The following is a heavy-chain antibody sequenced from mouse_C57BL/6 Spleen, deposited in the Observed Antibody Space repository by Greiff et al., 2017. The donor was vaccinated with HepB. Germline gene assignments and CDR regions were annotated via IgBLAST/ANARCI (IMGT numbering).Heavy chain of an antibody. Sequence: EVMLVESGAELVRPGASVKLSCTASGFNIKDDYMHWVKQRPEQGLEWIGWIDPENGDTEYASKFQGKATITADTSSNTAYLQLSSLTSEDTAVYYCTTLLSSYAMDYWGQGTSVTVSS. CDR1: GFNIKDDY. CDR3: TTLLSSYAMDY. V-gene: IGHV14-4*01. CDR2: IDPENGDT. J-gene: IGHJ4*01. D-gene: IGHD2-10*01.